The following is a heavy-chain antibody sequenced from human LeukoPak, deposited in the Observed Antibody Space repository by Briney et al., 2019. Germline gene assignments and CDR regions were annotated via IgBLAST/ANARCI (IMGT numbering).Heavy chain of an antibody. D-gene: IGHD2-21*01. Sequence: GGSLRLSCAASGFTFSSYAMHWVRQAPGKGLEYVSAISGNGGSTYYANSVKGRFTISRDNSKNTLYLQMGSLRAEDMAVYYCARRSFGGDYDYWGQGTLVTVSP. CDR3: ARRSFGGDYDY. V-gene: IGHV3-64*01. CDR1: GFTFSSYA. CDR2: ISGNGGST. J-gene: IGHJ4*02.